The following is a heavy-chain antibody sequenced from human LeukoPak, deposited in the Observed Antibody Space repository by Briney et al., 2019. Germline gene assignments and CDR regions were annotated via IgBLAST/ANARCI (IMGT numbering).Heavy chain of an antibody. CDR3: AKDIYGSGLDY. D-gene: IGHD3-10*01. CDR2: ISWNSGSI. Sequence: GGSLRLSCAASGFTFDDYAMHWVRQAPGKGLEWVSGISWNSGSIGYADSVKGRFTISRDNAKNSLYLQMNSLRAEYTALYYCAKDIYGSGLDYWGQGTLVTVSS. V-gene: IGHV3-9*01. J-gene: IGHJ4*02. CDR1: GFTFDDYA.